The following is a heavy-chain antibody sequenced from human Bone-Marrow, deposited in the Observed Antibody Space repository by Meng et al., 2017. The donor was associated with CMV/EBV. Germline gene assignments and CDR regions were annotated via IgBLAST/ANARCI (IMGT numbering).Heavy chain of an antibody. CDR1: GFTFSSYA. J-gene: IGHJ4*02. V-gene: IGHV3-23*01. Sequence: GESLKISCAASGFTFSSYAMSWVHQAPGKGLEWVSAISGSGGSTYYADSVKGRFTISRDNSKNTLYLQMDSLRAEDTAVYYCAKCLRPSEKVSLWFGGMLQSDYWAQGTLATFSS. D-gene: IGHD3-10*01. CDR2: ISGSGGST. CDR3: AKCLRPSEKVSLWFGGMLQSDY.